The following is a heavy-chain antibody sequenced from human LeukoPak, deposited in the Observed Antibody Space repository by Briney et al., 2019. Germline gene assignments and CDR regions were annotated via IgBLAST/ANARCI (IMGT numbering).Heavy chain of an antibody. Sequence: SGGSLRLSCAASGFTFDDYGMSWVRQAPGKGLEWVSGINWNGGSTGYADSVKGRFTISRDNAKNSLYLQMNSLRAEDTALYYCARDLTRDSSGYSLFGYWGQGTLVTVSS. CDR2: INWNGGST. D-gene: IGHD3-22*01. CDR1: GFTFDDYG. V-gene: IGHV3-20*04. CDR3: ARDLTRDSSGYSLFGY. J-gene: IGHJ4*02.